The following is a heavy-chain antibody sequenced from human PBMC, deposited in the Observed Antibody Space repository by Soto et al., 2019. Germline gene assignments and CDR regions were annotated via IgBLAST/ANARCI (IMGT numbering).Heavy chain of an antibody. CDR3: ARALSGSSYYYGMDV. Sequence: SCKASGGTFSRYAISWVRQAPGKGLEWVSGMYSGGSTYYADSVKGRFTISRDNSKNTLYLQMNSLRAEDTAVYYCARALSGSSYYYGMDVWGQGTTVTVSS. J-gene: IGHJ6*02. V-gene: IGHV3-53*01. D-gene: IGHD6-13*01. CDR2: MYSGGST. CDR1: GGTFSRYA.